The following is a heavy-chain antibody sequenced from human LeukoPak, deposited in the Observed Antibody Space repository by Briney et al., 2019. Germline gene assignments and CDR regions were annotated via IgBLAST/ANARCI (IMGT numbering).Heavy chain of an antibody. J-gene: IGHJ4*02. V-gene: IGHV4-38-2*01. CDR2: IYHSGST. CDR1: GYSISSGYY. CDR3: AGASYDSSGVH. Sequence: PSETLSLTCAVSGYSISSGYYWGWIRQPPGKGLEWIGSIYHSGSTYYNPSLKSRVTISVDTSKNQSSLKLSSVTAADTAVYYCAGASYDSSGVHWGQGTLVTVSS. D-gene: IGHD3-22*01.